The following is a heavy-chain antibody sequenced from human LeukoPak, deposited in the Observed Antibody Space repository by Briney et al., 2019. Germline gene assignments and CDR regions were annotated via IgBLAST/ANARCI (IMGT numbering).Heavy chain of an antibody. Sequence: GRSLRLSCAASGFAFSNYGMHWVRQAPGKGLEWVAVISYDGSHKYYADSVKGRFTLSRDNSKNTLYLQMSSLRAEDTAVYYCAKECYYDSSGHDYWGQGTLVTVSS. V-gene: IGHV3-30*18. J-gene: IGHJ4*02. CDR3: AKECYYDSSGHDY. CDR2: ISYDGSHK. D-gene: IGHD3-22*01. CDR1: GFAFSNYG.